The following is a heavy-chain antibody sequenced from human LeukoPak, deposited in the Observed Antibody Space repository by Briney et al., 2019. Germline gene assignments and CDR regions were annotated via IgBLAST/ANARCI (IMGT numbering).Heavy chain of an antibody. CDR2: INHSGST. Sequence: PSETLSLTCTVSGGSISSSSYYWSWIRQPPGKGLEWIGEINHSGSTNYNPSLKSRVTISVDTSKNQFSLKLSSVTAADTAVYYCARGLYSSGWIRDWGQGTLVTVSS. CDR1: GGSISSSSYY. D-gene: IGHD6-19*01. V-gene: IGHV4-39*07. CDR3: ARGLYSSGWIRD. J-gene: IGHJ4*02.